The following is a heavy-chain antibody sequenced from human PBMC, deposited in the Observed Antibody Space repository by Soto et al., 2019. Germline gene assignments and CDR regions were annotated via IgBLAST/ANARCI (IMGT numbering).Heavy chain of an antibody. CDR1: GYSFSTYA. J-gene: IGHJ4*02. D-gene: IGHD5-12*01. CDR3: ARGGYDYFMVVDY. Sequence: QVQLVQSGAEVKKPGASVKVSCKASGYSFSTYAVHWVRQAPGQRLEWMGWINGGHGNTKYSQKFQGRVTITRDTSASTAYMELSSLRSEDTAVYFCARGGYDYFMVVDYWGQGTLVTVSS. V-gene: IGHV1-3*01. CDR2: INGGHGNT.